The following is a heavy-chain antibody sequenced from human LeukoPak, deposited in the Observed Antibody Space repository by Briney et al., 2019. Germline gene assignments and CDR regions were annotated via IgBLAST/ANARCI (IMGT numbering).Heavy chain of an antibody. CDR1: GGSISSGGYY. V-gene: IGHV4-31*03. CDR2: IYYSGST. Sequence: PSQTLCLTCTVSGGSISSGGYYWSWIRQHPGKGLEWIGYIYYSGSTYYNPSLKSRVTISVDTSKNQFSLKLSSVTAADTAVYYCARGDYGDYVFDYWGQGTLVTVSS. J-gene: IGHJ4*02. D-gene: IGHD4-17*01. CDR3: ARGDYGDYVFDY.